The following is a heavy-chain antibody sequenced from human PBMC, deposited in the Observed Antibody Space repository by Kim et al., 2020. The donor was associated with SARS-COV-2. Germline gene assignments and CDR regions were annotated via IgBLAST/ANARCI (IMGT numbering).Heavy chain of an antibody. CDR3: VRDRGGRHDY. D-gene: IGHD3-10*01. CDR1: GFTFSGYW. Sequence: GGSLRLSCAASGFTFSGYWMHWVRQAPGKGLVWVSHIKPDGSITTYADSAKGRFTISRDNAKNTLSLQMNFLRVEDTAIYYFVRDRGGRHDYWGRGTLVTVSS. V-gene: IGHV3-74*01. CDR2: IKPDGSIT. J-gene: IGHJ4*02.